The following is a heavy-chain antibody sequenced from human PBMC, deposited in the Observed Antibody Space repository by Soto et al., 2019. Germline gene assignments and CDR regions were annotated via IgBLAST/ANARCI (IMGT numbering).Heavy chain of an antibody. CDR3: AKTTDGWFSAFEI. Sequence: GGSLRLSCAASGFTFSDAWMSWVRQAPGKGLEWVSAISGSGTTTYYADSVKGRFTFSRDNSKKTMYLQMNSLRAEDTAVYYCAKTTDGWFSAFEIWGQGTMVTV. CDR1: GFTFSDA. CDR2: ISGSGTTT. D-gene: IGHD6-19*01. V-gene: IGHV3-23*01. J-gene: IGHJ3*02.